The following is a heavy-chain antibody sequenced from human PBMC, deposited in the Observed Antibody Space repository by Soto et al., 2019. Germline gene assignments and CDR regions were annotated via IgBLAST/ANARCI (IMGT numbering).Heavy chain of an antibody. CDR1: GFTFSDYY. CDR3: ARIIAAAGGRRYFDL. Sequence: QVQLVESGGGLVKPGGSLRLSCAASGFTFSDYYMSWIRQAPGKGLEWVSYINSSSSYTNYADSVKGRFTISRDNAKNSLYLQMHSLRAEDTAVYYCARIIAAAGGRRYFDLWSRGTLVTVSS. D-gene: IGHD6-13*01. CDR2: INSSSSYT. J-gene: IGHJ2*01. V-gene: IGHV3-11*05.